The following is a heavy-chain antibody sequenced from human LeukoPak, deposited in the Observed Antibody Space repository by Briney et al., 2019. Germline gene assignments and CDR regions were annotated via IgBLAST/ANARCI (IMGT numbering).Heavy chain of an antibody. V-gene: IGHV3-15*01. CDR3: TTEYFYYYGSGRRLDY. D-gene: IGHD3-10*01. CDR2: IKGNTDGGTT. J-gene: IGHJ4*02. CDR1: GFTFSSYS. Sequence: KTGGSLRLSCAASGFTFSSYSMNWVRQAPGKGLEWVGRIKGNTDGGTTDYAAPVKGRFTISRDASKNTLYLQMNTLKTEDTAVYYCTTEYFYYYGSGRRLDYWGQGTLVTVSS.